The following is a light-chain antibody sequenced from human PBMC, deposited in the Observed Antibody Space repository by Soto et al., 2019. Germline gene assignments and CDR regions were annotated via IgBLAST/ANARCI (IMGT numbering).Light chain of an antibody. CDR2: AAS. CDR1: QSVSSN. J-gene: IGKJ4*01. V-gene: IGKV3-15*01. Sequence: IVMTQSPATLSVSPGERATLSCRASQSVSSNLAWYQQKPGQAPRLLIYAASTRATGIPARFSGSGSGTEFTLTISSLQSEDFAVYYCQQYNNWPPLTFGGGTKVEIK. CDR3: QQYNNWPPLT.